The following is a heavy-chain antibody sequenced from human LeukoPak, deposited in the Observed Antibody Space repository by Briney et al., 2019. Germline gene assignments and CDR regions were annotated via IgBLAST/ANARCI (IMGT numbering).Heavy chain of an antibody. V-gene: IGHV3-23*01. CDR1: GFTFSSYA. CDR3: AKVWYDYVWGSYRHDAFDI. CDR2: ISGSGGST. Sequence: GGSLRLSCAASGFTFSSYAMSWVRQAPGKGLEWVSAISGSGGSTYYADSVKGRFTISRDNSKNTLYLQMNSLRAEDTAVYYYAKVWYDYVWGSYRHDAFDIWGQGTMVTVSS. J-gene: IGHJ3*02. D-gene: IGHD3-16*02.